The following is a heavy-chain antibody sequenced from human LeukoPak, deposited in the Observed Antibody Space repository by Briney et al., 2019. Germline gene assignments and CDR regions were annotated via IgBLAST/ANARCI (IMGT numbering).Heavy chain of an antibody. Sequence: PGGSLRLSCAASGFTLSSYRMNWVRQAPGKGLEWGSYISSSSSTIYYADSVKGRFTISRANAKNSLYLQMNSLRAEDPGVYYCARSSRELGGYAPWELMPPFDYWGQGTLVTVSS. CDR1: GFTLSSYR. V-gene: IGHV3-48*01. D-gene: IGHD1-7*01. CDR3: ARSSRELGGYAPWELMPPFDY. J-gene: IGHJ4*02. CDR2: ISSSSSTI.